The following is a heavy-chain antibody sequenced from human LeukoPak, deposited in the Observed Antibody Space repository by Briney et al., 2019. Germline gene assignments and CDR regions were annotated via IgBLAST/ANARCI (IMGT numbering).Heavy chain of an antibody. D-gene: IGHD3-10*01. J-gene: IGHJ4*02. CDR1: GFTFSSYS. V-gene: IGHV3-21*01. CDR2: ISSSSSYI. CDR3: ARDSGMVRGVIGDY. Sequence: GGSLRLSCAASGFTFSSYSMNWVRQAPGKGLEWVSSISSSSSYIYYADSVKGRFTISRDNSKNTLYLQMNSLRAEDTAVYYCARDSGMVRGVIGDYWGQGTLVTVSS.